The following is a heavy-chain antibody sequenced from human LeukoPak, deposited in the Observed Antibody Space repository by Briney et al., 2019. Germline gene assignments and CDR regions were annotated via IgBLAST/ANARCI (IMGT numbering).Heavy chain of an antibody. V-gene: IGHV1-18*01. D-gene: IGHD3-22*01. J-gene: IGHJ4*02. Sequence: ASVQVSCKASGYTVTSYDISWLLHAPGQGPEWIGRISAYNGNTNYAQKLQGRVTMTTDTSTRTAYMELRSLRSDDTAVYFCAREYYDYYEGFDYWGQGTLVTVSS. CDR3: AREYYDYYEGFDY. CDR1: GYTVTSYD. CDR2: ISAYNGNT.